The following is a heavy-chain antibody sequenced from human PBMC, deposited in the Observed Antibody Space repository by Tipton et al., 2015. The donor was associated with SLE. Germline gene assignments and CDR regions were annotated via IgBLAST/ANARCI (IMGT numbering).Heavy chain of an antibody. D-gene: IGHD2/OR15-2a*01. CDR3: ARHYTTGWDLGY. CDR2: VNYGGNT. J-gene: IGHJ4*02. V-gene: IGHV4-39*01. Sequence: TLSLTCTVSGGSIGSTNYYWAWVRQPPGTGLEWIGNVNYGGNTYYNPSLKSRVTISVDTSKNQFSLRLTSITAADTSFYYCARHYTTGWDLGYWGQGTLVSVSS. CDR1: GGSIGSTNYY.